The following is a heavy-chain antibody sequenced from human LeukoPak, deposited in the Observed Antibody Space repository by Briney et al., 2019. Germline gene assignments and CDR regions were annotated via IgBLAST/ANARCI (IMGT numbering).Heavy chain of an antibody. V-gene: IGHV3-30*04. Sequence: GGSLRLSCAASGFTFSRYAMHWVRQAPGKGLEWVAHISFDGSNKYYADSVKGRFTISRDNSKNTLYLQMNSLRAEDTAVFYCARGGMIIVANFDYWGQGILVTVSS. J-gene: IGHJ4*02. D-gene: IGHD3-22*01. CDR3: ARGGMIIVANFDY. CDR2: ISFDGSNK. CDR1: GFTFSRYA.